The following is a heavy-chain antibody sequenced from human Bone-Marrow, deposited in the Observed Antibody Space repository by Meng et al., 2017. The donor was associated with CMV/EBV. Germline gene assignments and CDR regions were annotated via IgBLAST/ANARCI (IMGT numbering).Heavy chain of an antibody. Sequence: GGSLRLSCAASGFTFSSYSMNWVRQAPGKVLEWVSSISSGSSYIYYADSVKGRITIYRDNAKNSLYLQMNSLRAEDAAVYYCARSRRVTPRNRFDPWGQGTLVTVSS. CDR1: GFTFSSYS. D-gene: IGHD4-23*01. CDR3: ARSRRVTPRNRFDP. CDR2: ISSGSSYI. J-gene: IGHJ5*02. V-gene: IGHV3-21*01.